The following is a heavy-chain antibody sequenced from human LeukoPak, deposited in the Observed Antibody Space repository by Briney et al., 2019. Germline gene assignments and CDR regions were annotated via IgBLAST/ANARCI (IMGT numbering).Heavy chain of an antibody. CDR1: AFTFSSYG. Sequence: GGSPRLSCTASAFTFSSYGMHWVRQAPGKGLEWVAVIWFDGSNKYYADSVKGRLTISRDNSKSTLYLQMNSLRAEDTAVYYCAKAVAATGHYYFAMDVWGQGTTVTVSS. J-gene: IGHJ6*02. CDR2: IWFDGSNK. CDR3: AKAVAATGHYYFAMDV. V-gene: IGHV3-33*06. D-gene: IGHD6-19*01.